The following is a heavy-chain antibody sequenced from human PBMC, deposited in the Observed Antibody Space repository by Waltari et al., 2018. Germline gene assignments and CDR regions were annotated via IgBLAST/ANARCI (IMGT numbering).Heavy chain of an antibody. Sequence: QLQLQESGPGLVKPSETLSLTCAVSGYSISSGYYWGWIRQPPGKGLEWIGSIYHSGSTYYNPSLKSRVTISVDTSKNQFSLKLSSVTAADTAVYYCARNVITIFGVVISAFDIWGQGTMVTVSS. D-gene: IGHD3-3*01. J-gene: IGHJ3*02. CDR3: ARNVITIFGVVISAFDI. V-gene: IGHV4-38-2*01. CDR1: GYSISSGYY. CDR2: IYHSGST.